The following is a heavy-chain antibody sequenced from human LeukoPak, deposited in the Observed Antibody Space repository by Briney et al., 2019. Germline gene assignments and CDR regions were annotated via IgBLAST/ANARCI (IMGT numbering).Heavy chain of an antibody. Sequence: SETLSLTCTVSGGSISSSSYYWGWIRQPPGKGLEWIGYIYYSGSTNYNPSLKSRVTISVDTSKNQFSLKLSSVTAADTAVYYCARGVVLMEYATQLHYGMDVWGQGTTVTVSS. CDR2: IYYSGST. D-gene: IGHD2-8*01. V-gene: IGHV4-61*05. J-gene: IGHJ6*02. CDR1: GGSISSSSYY. CDR3: ARGVVLMEYATQLHYGMDV.